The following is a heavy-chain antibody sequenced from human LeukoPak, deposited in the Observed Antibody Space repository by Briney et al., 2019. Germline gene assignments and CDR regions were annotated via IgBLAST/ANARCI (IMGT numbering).Heavy chain of an antibody. CDR2: IKQDGSEK. D-gene: IGHD2/OR15-2a*01. J-gene: IGHJ4*02. Sequence: GGSLRLSCAASGFTFSSYWMSWVRQAPGKGLEWVANIKQDGSEKYYVDSVKGRFTISRDNAKNTVYLQMNNLRAEDTAVYYCVSFYEAYWGRGTLVTVSS. CDR1: GFTFSSYW. CDR3: VSFYEAY. V-gene: IGHV3-7*01.